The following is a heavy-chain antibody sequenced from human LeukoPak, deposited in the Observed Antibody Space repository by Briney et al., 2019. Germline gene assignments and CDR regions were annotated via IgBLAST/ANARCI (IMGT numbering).Heavy chain of an antibody. CDR1: GFTFDDYA. CDR2: ISWNSGSI. J-gene: IGHJ4*02. V-gene: IGHV3-9*01. CDR3: AKAVGGYSYGYYFDY. Sequence: SLKISCKGSGFTFDDYAMHWVRQAPGKGLEWVSGISWNSGSIGYADSVKGRFTISRDNAKNSLYLQMNSLRAEDTALYYCAKAVGGYSYGYYFDYWGQGTLVTVSS. D-gene: IGHD5-18*01.